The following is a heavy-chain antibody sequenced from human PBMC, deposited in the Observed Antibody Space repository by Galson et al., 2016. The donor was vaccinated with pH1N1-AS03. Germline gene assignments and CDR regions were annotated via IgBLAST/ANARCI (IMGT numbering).Heavy chain of an antibody. CDR3: VRDQGGGYSYFQY. J-gene: IGHJ1*01. D-gene: IGHD5-18*01. CDR1: GFTFNSYW. CDR2: IKQDGSEK. Sequence: SLRLSCAASGFTFNSYWMSWVRQAPGKGLEWVANIKQDGSEKYYVDSVKGRFTLSRDNAKNLMYLQMNSLRADDTAVYYCVRDQGGGYSYFQYWSQGALVIVSS. V-gene: IGHV3-7*01.